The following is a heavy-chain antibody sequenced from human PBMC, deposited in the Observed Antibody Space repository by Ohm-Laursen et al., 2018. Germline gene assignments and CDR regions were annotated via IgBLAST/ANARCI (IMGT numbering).Heavy chain of an antibody. CDR1: GYSISSGYY. J-gene: IGHJ4*02. Sequence: SDTLSLTCAVSGYSISSGYYWGWIRQPPGKGLEWIGNIYHSGSTYYNPSLKSRVTISVDTSKNQFSLKLSSVTAADTAVYYCARAVCSGGSCYTIDYWGQGTLVTVSS. CDR2: IYHSGST. CDR3: ARAVCSGGSCYTIDY. D-gene: IGHD2-15*01. V-gene: IGHV4-38-2*01.